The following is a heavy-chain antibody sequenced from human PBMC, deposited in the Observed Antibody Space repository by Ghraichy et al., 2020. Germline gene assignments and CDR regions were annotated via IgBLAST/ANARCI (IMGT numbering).Heavy chain of an antibody. V-gene: IGHV1-3*01. Sequence: ASVKVSCKASGYTFTSYAMHWVRQAPGQRLEWMGWINAGNGNTKYSQKFQGRVTITRDTSASTAYMELSSLRSEDTAVYYCAREGYDFWSGYYLWWYYFDYWGQGTLVTVSP. CDR3: AREGYDFWSGYYLWWYYFDY. D-gene: IGHD3-3*01. J-gene: IGHJ4*02. CDR2: INAGNGNT. CDR1: GYTFTSYA.